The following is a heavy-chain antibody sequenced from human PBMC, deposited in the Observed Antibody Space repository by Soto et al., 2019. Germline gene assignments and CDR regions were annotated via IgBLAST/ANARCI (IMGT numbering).Heavy chain of an antibody. V-gene: IGHV1-18*01. CDR2: ISAYNGNT. J-gene: IGHJ4*02. Sequence: QVQLVQSGAEVKKPGASVKVSCKASGYTFTSYGISWVRQAPGQGLEWMGWISAYNGNTNYAQKLQGRVTMTTDTSTSIAYMELRSLRSDDTAVYYCARARAYYYDSSGYYLTYFDYWGQGTLVTVSS. CDR1: GYTFTSYG. CDR3: ARARAYYYDSSGYYLTYFDY. D-gene: IGHD3-22*01.